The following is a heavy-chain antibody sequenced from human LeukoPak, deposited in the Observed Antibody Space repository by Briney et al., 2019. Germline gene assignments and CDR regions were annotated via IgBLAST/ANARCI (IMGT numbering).Heavy chain of an antibody. CDR2: ISAYNGNT. V-gene: IGHV1-18*01. J-gene: IGHJ3*02. CDR1: SYTFTSYG. CDR3: ARGAIYDSSGDAVPGAFDI. D-gene: IGHD3-22*01. Sequence: ASVKVSCKASSYTFTSYGISWVRQAPGQGLEWMGWISAYNGNTNYAQKLQGRVTMTTDTSTSTAYMELRSLRSDDTAVYYCARGAIYDSSGDAVPGAFDIWGQGTMVTVSS.